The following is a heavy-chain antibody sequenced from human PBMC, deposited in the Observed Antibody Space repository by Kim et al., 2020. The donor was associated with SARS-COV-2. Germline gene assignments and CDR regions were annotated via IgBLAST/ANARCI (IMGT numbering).Heavy chain of an antibody. Sequence: TYYSPALKSRATISVDTSKNQFSLKLSSVTAADTAVYYWAREVAGTGFDYWGQGTLVTVSS. CDR3: AREVAGTGFDY. V-gene: IGHV4-39*02. D-gene: IGHD6-19*01. J-gene: IGHJ4*02. CDR2: T.